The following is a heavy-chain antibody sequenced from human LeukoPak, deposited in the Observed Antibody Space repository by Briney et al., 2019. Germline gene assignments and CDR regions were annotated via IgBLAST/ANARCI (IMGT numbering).Heavy chain of an antibody. J-gene: IGHJ6*03. CDR3: ARVDRAYQLLELPNYYYYYMDV. V-gene: IGHV3-33*01. CDR2: IWYDGSNK. D-gene: IGHD2-2*01. Sequence: PGGSLRLSCAASGFTFSSYGMHWVRQAPGKGLEWVAVIWYDGSNKYYADSVKGRFTISRDNSKNTLYLQMNSLRAEDTAVYYCARVDRAYQLLELPNYYYYYMDVWGKGTTVTVSS. CDR1: GFTFSSYG.